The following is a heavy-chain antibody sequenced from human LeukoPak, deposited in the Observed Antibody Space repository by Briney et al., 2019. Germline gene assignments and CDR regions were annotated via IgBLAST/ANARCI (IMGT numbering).Heavy chain of an antibody. Sequence: GGSLRLSCAVSGITLSNYGMSWVRQAPGKGLEWVAGISGSGGRTSYADSVKGRFTISRDSPKNTLYLQMNSLRAEDTAVYFCAKRGVVIRVVLVGFHKEAYYFDSWGQGALVPVSS. V-gene: IGHV3-23*01. J-gene: IGHJ4*02. D-gene: IGHD3-10*01. CDR3: AKRGVVIRVVLVGFHKEAYYFDS. CDR2: ISGSGGRT. CDR1: GITLSNYG.